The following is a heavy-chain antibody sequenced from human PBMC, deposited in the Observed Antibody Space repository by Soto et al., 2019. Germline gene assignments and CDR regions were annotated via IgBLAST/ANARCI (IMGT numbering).Heavy chain of an antibody. J-gene: IGHJ4*02. Sequence: GGSLRLSCAASGFTFSIYAMHWVRQAPGKGLEWVAVISYDGSNKYYADSVKGRFTISRDNSKNTLCLQMNSLRAEDTAVYYCARGPSSLTRFDYWGQGTLVTVSS. D-gene: IGHD2-2*01. V-gene: IGHV3-30-3*01. CDR1: GFTFSIYA. CDR3: ARGPSSLTRFDY. CDR2: ISYDGSNK.